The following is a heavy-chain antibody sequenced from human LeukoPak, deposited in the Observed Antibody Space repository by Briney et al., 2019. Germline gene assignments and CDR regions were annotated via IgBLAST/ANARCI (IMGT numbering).Heavy chain of an antibody. CDR1: GYRFHNYW. J-gene: IGHJ4*02. CDR2: IYPDDSDT. Sequence: GESLKISCKGSGYRFHNYWIAWVRQMPGKGLEWMGIIYPDDSDTRYSPSFQGQVTISADKSISTAYLQWSSLKASDTAMYYCAYSGTYYNPPFQYWGQGTLVTVSS. D-gene: IGHD3-10*01. CDR3: AYSGTYYNPPFQY. V-gene: IGHV5-51*01.